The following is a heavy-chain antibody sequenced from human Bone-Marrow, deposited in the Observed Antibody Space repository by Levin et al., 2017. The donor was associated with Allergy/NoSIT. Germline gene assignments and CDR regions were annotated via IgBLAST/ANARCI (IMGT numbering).Heavy chain of an antibody. CDR3: ARDSVEVVEPAPDDNNQPSLLMDV. D-gene: IGHD3-22*01. J-gene: IGHJ6*02. Sequence: GGSLRLSCATSGFTFTTYAMHWVRQAPGKGLEWMAVIWYDGSNEYYADSVRGRFTISRDNSKNTLYLQMNSLRAEDTAVYFYARDSVEVVEPAPDDNNQPSLLMDVWGQGTTVIVSS. CDR1: GFTFTTYA. V-gene: IGHV3-33*01. CDR2: IWYDGSNE.